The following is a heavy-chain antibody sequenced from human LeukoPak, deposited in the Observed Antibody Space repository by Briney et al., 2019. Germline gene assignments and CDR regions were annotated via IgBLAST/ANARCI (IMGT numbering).Heavy chain of an antibody. CDR1: GGSITTYW. CDR3: ARHYSIAGGRLSGYWLDP. Sequence: PSETLSLTCAVSGGSITTYWWSWIRQPPGKGLEWIAYMFYTGSNNYNPSLKSRDTMSVDTSKNQVSLKLSSVTAADTAVYYCARHYSIAGGRLSGYWLDPWGQGALVTVSS. J-gene: IGHJ5*02. D-gene: IGHD3-16*01. CDR2: MFYTGSN. V-gene: IGHV4-59*08.